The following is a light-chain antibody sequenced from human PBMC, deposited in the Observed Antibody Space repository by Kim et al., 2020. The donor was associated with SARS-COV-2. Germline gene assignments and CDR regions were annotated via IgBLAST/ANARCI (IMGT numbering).Light chain of an antibody. V-gene: IGLV2-8*01. CDR2: KVP. CDR3: SSYAGSNYPYV. CDR1: SSDVGGYNY. J-gene: IGLJ1*01. Sequence: QSFTISCTGQSSDVGGYNYVSWYQQNPGKAPKLMIYKVPQRPSGVPDRFSGSKSGNTASLTVSGLQAEDEADYFCSSYAGSNYPYVFGTGTKVTVL.